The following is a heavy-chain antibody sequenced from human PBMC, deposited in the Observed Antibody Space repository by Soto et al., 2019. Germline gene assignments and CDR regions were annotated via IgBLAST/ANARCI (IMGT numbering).Heavy chain of an antibody. Sequence: QVPLVQSGAEVKKPGASVRVSCKASGYAFVSHGISWVRQAPGQGLEWMGWISAYNGNTNYAQKLQGRVTMTTDTSTSTAYMELRSLRSDDTAVYYCARDSIGYCSSTSCSPSGYWGQGTLVTVSS. CDR1: GYAFVSHG. CDR3: ARDSIGYCSSTSCSPSGY. J-gene: IGHJ4*02. D-gene: IGHD2-2*01. V-gene: IGHV1-18*01. CDR2: ISAYNGNT.